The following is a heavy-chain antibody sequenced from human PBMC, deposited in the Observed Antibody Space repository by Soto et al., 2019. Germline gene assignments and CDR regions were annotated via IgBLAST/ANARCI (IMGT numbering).Heavy chain of an antibody. V-gene: IGHV1-69*01. J-gene: IGHJ6*02. Sequence: QVQLVKSGAEVKKPGSSVKVSCKASGGTFSSYAISGVRQAPGQGLEWMGGIIPIFGTANYAQKFQGRVTITADESTSTAYMELSSLRSEDTAVYYCARFSVGYCSSTSCYSYGMDVWGQGTTVTVSS. D-gene: IGHD2-2*01. CDR3: ARFSVGYCSSTSCYSYGMDV. CDR2: IIPIFGTA. CDR1: GGTFSSYA.